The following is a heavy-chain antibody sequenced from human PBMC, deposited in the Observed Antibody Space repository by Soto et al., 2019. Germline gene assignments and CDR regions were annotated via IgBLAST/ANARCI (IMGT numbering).Heavy chain of an antibody. D-gene: IGHD4-17*01. Sequence: QVQLVESGGGVVQPGRSLRLSCAASGFTFSSYGMHWVRQAPGKGLEWVAVISYDGSNKYYADSVKGRFTISRDNSKNTLYLQMNSLRAEDTAVYYCAKDLDYGQNYYYYTDVWGKGTTVTVSS. CDR3: AKDLDYGQNYYYYTDV. V-gene: IGHV3-30*18. CDR2: ISYDGSNK. CDR1: GFTFSSYG. J-gene: IGHJ6*03.